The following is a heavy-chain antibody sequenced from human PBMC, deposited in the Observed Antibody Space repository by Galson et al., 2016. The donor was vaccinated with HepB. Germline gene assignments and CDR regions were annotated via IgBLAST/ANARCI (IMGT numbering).Heavy chain of an antibody. CDR2: IAREDDN. CDR3: ARESVLPAAVAFDY. CDR1: GFSRSTTGMR. Sequence: SLVKPTQTPTLTCIFSGFSRSTTGMRESLIRQPPVNPLECLARIAREDDNFYSTSLRTSHTISKVTPKNQVVLTMPNMDPVDTGTYYWARESVLPAAVAFDYWGQGSLVTVSS. D-gene: IGHD2-2*01. V-gene: IGHV2-70*04. J-gene: IGHJ4*02.